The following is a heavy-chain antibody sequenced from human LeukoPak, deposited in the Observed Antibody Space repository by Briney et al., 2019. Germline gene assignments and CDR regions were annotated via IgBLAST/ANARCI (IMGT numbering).Heavy chain of an antibody. V-gene: IGHV1-18*01. D-gene: IGHD6-19*01. CDR3: ARPSLMAVAVAIGFDP. CDR1: GYTFSNYG. CDR2: IIPHKGNT. Sequence: ASVKVSCKASGYTFSNYGISWVRQAPGQGLEWMGWIIPHKGNTNYAQKFQGRVTMTRDTSTSTAYMELRSLRSDDTAVYYCARPSLMAVAVAIGFDPWGQGTLVTVSS. J-gene: IGHJ5*02.